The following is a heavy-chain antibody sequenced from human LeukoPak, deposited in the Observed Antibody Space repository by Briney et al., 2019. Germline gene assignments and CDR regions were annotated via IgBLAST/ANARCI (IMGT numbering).Heavy chain of an antibody. Sequence: GGSLRLACAASGFTFSSYAMSWVRQAPGKGLEWLSAISGSGGSTYYADSVKGRFTISRDNSKNTLYRQMNSLRAEDTAVYYCAKDGYYGSGPPDYWGQGTLVTDSS. CDR3: AKDGYYGSGPPDY. D-gene: IGHD3-10*01. CDR1: GFTFSSYA. J-gene: IGHJ4*02. V-gene: IGHV3-23*01. CDR2: ISGSGGST.